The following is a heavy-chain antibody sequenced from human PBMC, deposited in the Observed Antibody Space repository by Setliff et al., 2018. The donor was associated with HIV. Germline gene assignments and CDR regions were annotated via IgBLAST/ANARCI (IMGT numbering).Heavy chain of an antibody. V-gene: IGHV4-59*01. CDR3: ARGLYTGSYYYMDV. CDR2: IYYSGST. CDR1: GASISTYY. Sequence: SETLSLTCAVSGASISTYYWSWVRQPPGKGLEWIGFIYYSGSTNYNPSLKSRVTLSVVTSKNQFSLKLSSVTAADTAVYYCARGLYTGSYYYMDVWGKGTTVTVSS. D-gene: IGHD3-16*01. J-gene: IGHJ6*03.